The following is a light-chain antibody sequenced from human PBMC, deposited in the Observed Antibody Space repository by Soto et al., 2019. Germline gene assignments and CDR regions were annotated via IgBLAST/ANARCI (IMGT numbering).Light chain of an antibody. J-gene: IGKJ1*01. CDR3: QQYRSWPRT. V-gene: IGKV3-15*01. CDR2: GAS. CDR1: QSVDIS. Sequence: EIVLTPSPATLSVSTGERVTLSFRASQSVDISFAWYQHEPGQASRLLIYGASTRATDMPGTFSGRGSGTEFTLTITSLRPEDFGVYYCQQYRSWPRTFGQGTKVDI.